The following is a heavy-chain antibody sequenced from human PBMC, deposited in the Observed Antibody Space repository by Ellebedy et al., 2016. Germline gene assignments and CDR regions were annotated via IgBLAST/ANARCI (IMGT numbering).Heavy chain of an antibody. V-gene: IGHV4-59*01. CDR2: ISNSGRT. D-gene: IGHD3-9*01. J-gene: IGHJ5*02. CDR1: GGSINNYY. Sequence: SETLSLTCTVSGGSINNYYWSWIRQAPGKGQEWIGYISNSGRTNYNPSLDSRVTISVDTSKNQFFLKLNSITAADTAVYYCTRGLTGYLNWFDPWGQGTLVTVSS. CDR3: TRGLTGYLNWFDP.